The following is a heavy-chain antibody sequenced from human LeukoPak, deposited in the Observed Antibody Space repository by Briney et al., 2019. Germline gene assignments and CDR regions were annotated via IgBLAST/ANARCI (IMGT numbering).Heavy chain of an antibody. Sequence: SVKVSCTASGGTSNSHAISWVRQAPGQGLEWMGRIIPNLGTTNRAQNFQDRVTLTADKSTNAAYMELTSLTSDDTAVYYCATTNDGGGYQWGDFFDFWGQGTLVTVSS. J-gene: IGHJ4*02. CDR3: ATTNDGGGYQWGDFFDF. CDR1: GGTSNSHA. CDR2: IIPNLGTT. D-gene: IGHD3-22*01. V-gene: IGHV1-69*04.